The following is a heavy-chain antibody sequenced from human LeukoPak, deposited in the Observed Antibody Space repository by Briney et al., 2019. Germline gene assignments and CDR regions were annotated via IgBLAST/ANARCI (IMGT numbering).Heavy chain of an antibody. CDR2: IFYSGST. J-gene: IGHJ4*02. Sequence: PSETLSLTYTVSGGSISSSIYYWGWIRQPPGKGLEWIGSIFYSGSTYYNPSLKSRVTISVDTSKNQFSLKLSSVTAADTAVYYCARRARGSYLYYFDYWGQGTLVTVSS. CDR3: ARRARGSYLYYFDY. D-gene: IGHD3-10*01. CDR1: GGSISSSIYY. V-gene: IGHV4-39*01.